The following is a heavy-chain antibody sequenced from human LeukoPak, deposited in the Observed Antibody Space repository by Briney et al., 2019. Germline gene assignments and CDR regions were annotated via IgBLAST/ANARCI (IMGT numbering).Heavy chain of an antibody. D-gene: IGHD5-24*01. Sequence: GGSLRLSCAASGFTFSNYWMHWVRQAPVKGLVWVSRIKGDGSYTNYADSVKGRFTISRDNAKNTLYLQMNSLRAEDTAVYYCARDGDAYNFDYRGQGALVTVSS. J-gene: IGHJ4*02. CDR2: IKGDGSYT. CDR3: ARDGDAYNFDY. V-gene: IGHV3-74*01. CDR1: GFTFSNYW.